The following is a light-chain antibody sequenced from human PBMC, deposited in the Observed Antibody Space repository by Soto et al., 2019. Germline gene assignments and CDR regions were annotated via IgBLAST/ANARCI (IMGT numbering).Light chain of an antibody. CDR2: DAF. V-gene: IGKV1-5*01. CDR1: QSISSW. CDR3: QQYNSYSPLT. Sequence: DIQMTQSPSSLSASVGDRVTITCRASQSISSWLAWHQQKPGKAPKLLIFDAFSLESGVPSRFSGSRSGTEFTLTISSLQPDDYATYYCQQYNSYSPLTFGGGTKVDIK. J-gene: IGKJ4*01.